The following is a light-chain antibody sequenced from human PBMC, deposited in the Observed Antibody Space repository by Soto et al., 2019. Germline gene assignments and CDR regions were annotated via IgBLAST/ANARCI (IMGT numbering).Light chain of an antibody. Sequence: SYELTQPSSVSVSPGQTARITCSGDVLAKKYARWFQQKPGQAPVLVIYEDSERPSGIPERFSGSSSGTTVTLTISGAQVEDEADYYCYSAADNNKGVFGGGTKLTVL. CDR1: VLAKKY. CDR2: EDS. V-gene: IGLV3-27*01. J-gene: IGLJ3*02. CDR3: YSAADNNKGV.